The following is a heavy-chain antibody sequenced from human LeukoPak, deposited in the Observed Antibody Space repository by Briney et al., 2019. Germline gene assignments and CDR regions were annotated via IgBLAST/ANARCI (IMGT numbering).Heavy chain of an antibody. J-gene: IGHJ4*02. D-gene: IGHD1-26*01. CDR2: IYHSGST. CDR3: ARDSLVGATIVDY. CDR1: GGSISSGGYY. V-gene: IGHV4-30-2*01. Sequence: SETLSLTCTVSGGSISSGGYYWSWIRQPPGKGLEWIGYIYHSGSTYYNPSLKSRVTISVDRSKNQFSLKLSSVTAADTAVYYCARDSLVGATIVDYWGQGTLVTVSS.